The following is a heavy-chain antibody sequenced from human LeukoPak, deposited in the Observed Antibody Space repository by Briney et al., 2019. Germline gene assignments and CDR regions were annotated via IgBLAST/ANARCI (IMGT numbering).Heavy chain of an antibody. CDR1: GYTFTSYD. CDR2: MNPNSGNT. CDR3: ARGPILYSGYDGGSWFDP. V-gene: IGHV1-8*01. D-gene: IGHD5-12*01. Sequence: ASVKVSCKASGYTFTSYDINWVRQATGQGLEWMGWMNPNSGNTGYAQKFQGRVTMTRITSISTAYLELSSLRSEDTAVYYCARGPILYSGYDGGSWFDPWGQGTLVTVPS. J-gene: IGHJ5*02.